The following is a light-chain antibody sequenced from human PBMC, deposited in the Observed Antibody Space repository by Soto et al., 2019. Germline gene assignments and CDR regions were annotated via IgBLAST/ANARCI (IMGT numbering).Light chain of an antibody. J-gene: IGLJ2*01. Sequence: QSALTQPASVSGSPGQSIAISCSVTYSDVGYYNSVSWYQHHPGKVPKLIMSDVSARPSGVSHRFSGSTSGNTASLPISGLQAEDEGDDYCSSSTGRTTLVFGGGTKLTVL. V-gene: IGLV2-14*03. CDR1: YSDVGYYNS. CDR3: SSSTGRTTLV. CDR2: DVS.